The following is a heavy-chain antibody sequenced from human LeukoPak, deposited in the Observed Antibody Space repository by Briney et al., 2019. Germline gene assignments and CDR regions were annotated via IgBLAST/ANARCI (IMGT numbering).Heavy chain of an antibody. Sequence: GASVKVSCKASGYTFTYRYLHWVRQAPGQALEWMGWITPFNGNTNYAQKFQDRVTITRDRSMSTAYMELSSLRSEDTAMYYCASAARDNYYFDYWGQGTLVTVSS. D-gene: IGHD1-1*01. V-gene: IGHV1-45*02. CDR1: GYTFTYRY. CDR2: ITPFNGNT. CDR3: ASAARDNYYFDY. J-gene: IGHJ4*02.